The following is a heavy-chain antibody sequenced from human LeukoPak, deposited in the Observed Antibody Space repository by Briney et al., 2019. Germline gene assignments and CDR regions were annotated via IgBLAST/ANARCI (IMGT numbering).Heavy chain of an antibody. V-gene: IGHV4-39*01. CDR3: ARPGEGDIAARQGAFDI. Sequence: SLAESLTCIGSRGSISSSSYYWGWMRQPPGKGREWIGSIYYSGSTYYNPSLKSRVTIAVDTSKNQFPLKLSSVTAAHTAVYYCARPGEGDIAARQGAFDIWGQGTMVTVSS. D-gene: IGHD6-6*01. CDR2: IYYSGST. CDR1: RGSISSSSYY. J-gene: IGHJ3*02.